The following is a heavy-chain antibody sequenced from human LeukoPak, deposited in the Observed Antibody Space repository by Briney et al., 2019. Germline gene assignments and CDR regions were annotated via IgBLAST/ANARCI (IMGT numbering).Heavy chain of an antibody. CDR2: IYYSGST. V-gene: IGHV4-38-2*02. CDR3: ARLGGNSAIMDY. D-gene: IGHD4-23*01. CDR1: GYSISSGYY. J-gene: IGHJ4*02. Sequence: SETLSLTCIVSGYSISSGYYCGWIRQPPGKGLEWIGSIYYSGSTYYNPSLKSRVTISVDTSKNQFSLKLSSVTAADTAVYYCARLGGNSAIMDYWGQGTLVTVSS.